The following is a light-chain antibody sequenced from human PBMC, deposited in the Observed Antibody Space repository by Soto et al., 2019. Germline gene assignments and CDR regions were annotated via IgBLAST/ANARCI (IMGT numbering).Light chain of an antibody. V-gene: IGKV1-39*01. CDR2: GAS. J-gene: IGKJ4*01. CDR1: QPITKF. Sequence: DIQMTQSPSSLSASVGDRVTITCRASQPITKFLNWFQHKPGEAPKRLIYGASILQDGVPSRFSGSGSGTDYTLTISGLQTEDFATYFCQQSYSVPLTFGGGTKVEIK. CDR3: QQSYSVPLT.